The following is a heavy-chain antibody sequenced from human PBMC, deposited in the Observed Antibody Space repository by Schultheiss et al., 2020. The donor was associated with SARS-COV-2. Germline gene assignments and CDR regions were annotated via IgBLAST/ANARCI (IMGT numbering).Heavy chain of an antibody. CDR1: GYSFTSYW. J-gene: IGHJ4*02. V-gene: IGHV5-10-1*01. Sequence: GESLKISCKGSGYSFTSYWISWVRQMPGKGLEWMGRIDPSDSYTNYSPSFQGHVTISADKSISTAYLQWSSLKASDTAMYYCARGRGYSGYDPTSGFDYWGQGTLVTVSS. CDR3: ARGRGYSGYDPTSGFDY. CDR2: IDPSDSYT. D-gene: IGHD5-12*01.